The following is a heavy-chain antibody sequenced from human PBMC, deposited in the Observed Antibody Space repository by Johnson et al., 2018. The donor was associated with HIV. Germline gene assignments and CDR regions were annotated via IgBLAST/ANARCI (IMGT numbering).Heavy chain of an antibody. CDR3: ARVGQWLVHCTVCAFDI. CDR1: GFSFGNYA. J-gene: IGHJ3*02. V-gene: IGHV3-30-3*01. D-gene: IGHD6-19*01. CDR2: ISYDGSNK. Sequence: QVQLVESGGGLVQPGGSLRLSCAASGFSFGNYAMTWVRQAPGKGLEWVAIISYDGSNKYYADSVKGRFTISRDNSKNTLYLQMNSLRAEDTAVYYCARVGQWLVHCTVCAFDIWGQGTMVTVSS.